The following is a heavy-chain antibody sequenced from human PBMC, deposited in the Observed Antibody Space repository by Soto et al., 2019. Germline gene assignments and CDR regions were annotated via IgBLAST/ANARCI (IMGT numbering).Heavy chain of an antibody. J-gene: IGHJ4*02. CDR3: AKPSLSGVDINYYFDY. Sequence: GGSLRLSCAASGFPFSSYPMSWVRQAPGKGLAWVSAVGGSGGRAYYADSVKGRFTISRDNFKNTLYLQMNSLRAEDTAVYHCAKPSLSGVDINYYFDYWGQGTLVTVSS. V-gene: IGHV3-23*01. D-gene: IGHD3-3*01. CDR2: VGGSGGRA. CDR1: GFPFSSYP.